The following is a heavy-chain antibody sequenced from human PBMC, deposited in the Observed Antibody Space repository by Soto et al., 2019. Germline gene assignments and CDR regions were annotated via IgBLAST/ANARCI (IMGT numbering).Heavy chain of an antibody. Sequence: GESLKISCKGSGYSFTSYWIGWVRQMPGKGLEWMGIIYPGDSDTRYSPSFQGQVTISADKSISTAYLQWSSLKASDTAMYYCASPHCSSTSCLTPDAFDIWGQGTMGTGS. V-gene: IGHV5-51*01. CDR3: ASPHCSSTSCLTPDAFDI. J-gene: IGHJ3*02. D-gene: IGHD2-2*01. CDR2: IYPGDSDT. CDR1: GYSFTSYW.